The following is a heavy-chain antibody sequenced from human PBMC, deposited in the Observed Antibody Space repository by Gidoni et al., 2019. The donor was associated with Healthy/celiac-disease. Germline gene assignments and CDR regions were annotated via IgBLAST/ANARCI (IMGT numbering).Heavy chain of an antibody. CDR1: GGTFSSYA. D-gene: IGHD1-26*01. J-gene: IGHJ4*02. CDR2: IIPILGIA. V-gene: IGHV1-69*04. CDR3: ARDLGWELLRY. Sequence: QVQLVQSGAEVTKPGSSVKVSCKASGGTFSSYAISWVRQAPGQGLEWMGRIIPILGIANYAQKFQGRVTITADKSTSTAYMELSSLRSEDTAVYYCARDLGWELLRYWGQGTLVTVSS.